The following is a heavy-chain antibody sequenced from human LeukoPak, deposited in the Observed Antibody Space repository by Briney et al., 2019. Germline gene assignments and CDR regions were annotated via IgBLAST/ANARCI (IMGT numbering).Heavy chain of an antibody. CDR3: ARDRSGYDLFDY. CDR1: GGSISSGAYY. V-gene: IGHV4-30-4*08. CDR2: IYYSGSI. J-gene: IGHJ4*02. D-gene: IGHD5-12*01. Sequence: SETLSLTCPVSGGSISSGAYYWSWLRQPPGKGLEWIGYIYYSGSIYYNPSLTSRVTISVDTSKNQFSLKLSSVTAADTALYYCARDRSGYDLFDYWGQGTLLTVSS.